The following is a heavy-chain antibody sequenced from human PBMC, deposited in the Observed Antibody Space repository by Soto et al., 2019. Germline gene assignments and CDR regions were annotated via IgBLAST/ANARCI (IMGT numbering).Heavy chain of an antibody. V-gene: IGHV4-59*12. CDR3: ARVSGIYYYGMDV. J-gene: IGHJ6*02. D-gene: IGHD3-10*01. CDR2: IYYSGTT. Sequence: PSETLSLTCTVSGGSISSYYWSWIRQPPGKGLEWIGYIYYSGTTNYNASSNSRVTISVDTSKNQFSLKLSSVTAVDTAVYYCARVSGIYYYGMDVWGQGTTVTVSS. CDR1: GGSISSYY.